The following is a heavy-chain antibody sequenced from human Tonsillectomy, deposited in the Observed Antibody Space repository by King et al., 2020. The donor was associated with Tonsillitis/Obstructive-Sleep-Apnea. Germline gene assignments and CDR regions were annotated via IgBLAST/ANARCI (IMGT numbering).Heavy chain of an antibody. D-gene: IGHD3-9*01. CDR2: ISAYNGNT. Sequence: QLVQSGAEVKKPGASVKVSCKASGYTFTSYGISWVRQAPGHGLEWVGWISAYNGNTKYVQKLQGRDTMTTDTSPSTAYMELRGLRSDDTAVDYCARGKEDYDILTGYYIPHNFDYWGQGTLVTVSS. J-gene: IGHJ4*02. V-gene: IGHV1-18*01. CDR1: GYTFTSYG. CDR3: ARGKEDYDILTGYYIPHNFDY.